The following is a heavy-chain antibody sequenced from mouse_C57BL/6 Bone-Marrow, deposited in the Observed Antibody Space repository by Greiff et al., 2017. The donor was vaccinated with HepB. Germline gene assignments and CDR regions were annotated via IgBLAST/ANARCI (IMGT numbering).Heavy chain of an antibody. Sequence: VNLVESGAELARPGASVKLSCKASGYTFTSYGISWVKQRTGQGLEWIGEIYPRSGNTYYNEKFKGKATLTADKSSSTAYMELRSLTSEDSAVYFCARLGAWFAYWGQGTLVTVSA. CDR1: GYTFTSYG. CDR3: ARLGAWFAY. V-gene: IGHV1-81*01. J-gene: IGHJ3*01. D-gene: IGHD4-1*01. CDR2: IYPRSGNT.